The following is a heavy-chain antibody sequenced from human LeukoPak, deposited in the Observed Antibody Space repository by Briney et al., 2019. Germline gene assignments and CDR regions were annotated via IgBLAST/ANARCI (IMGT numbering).Heavy chain of an antibody. Sequence: GGSLRLSCAASGFSFSNYWMHWVRQAPGKGLVWVSRISTDGSSASHADSVKGRFTISKDNSKNTLYLQMNSLRAEDTAVYYCARVKSADYFDYWGQGTLVTVSS. CDR2: ISTDGSSA. CDR1: GFSFSNYW. CDR3: ARVKSADYFDY. V-gene: IGHV3-74*01. J-gene: IGHJ4*02.